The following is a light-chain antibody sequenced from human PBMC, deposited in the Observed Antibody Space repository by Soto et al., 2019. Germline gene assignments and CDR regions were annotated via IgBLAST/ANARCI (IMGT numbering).Light chain of an antibody. CDR1: SSDVGGFNY. Sequence: QSVLTQPPSASGSPGQSIAISCTGTSSDVGGFNYVSWHQQHPGKAPKVIIYEVTKRPSGVPDRFSGSKSANTASLTVSGLQAEDEADYYCISYTVSRSYVFGTGTKVTVL. CDR2: EVT. CDR3: ISYTVSRSYV. J-gene: IGLJ1*01. V-gene: IGLV2-8*01.